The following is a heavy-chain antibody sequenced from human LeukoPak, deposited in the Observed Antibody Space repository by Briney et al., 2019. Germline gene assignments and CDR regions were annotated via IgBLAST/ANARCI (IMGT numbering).Heavy chain of an antibody. CDR3: ARDPSNSGYDYLYYFDY. Sequence: ASVKVSCKASGYTFTGYYMHWVRQAPGQGLEWMGWINPDNGGTNYAQKFQGRVTMTRDMSISTAYMELSRLRSDDTAVYYCARDPSNSGYDYLYYFDYCGQGTLVTVSS. D-gene: IGHD5-12*01. J-gene: IGHJ4*02. CDR1: GYTFTGYY. V-gene: IGHV1-2*02. CDR2: INPDNGGT.